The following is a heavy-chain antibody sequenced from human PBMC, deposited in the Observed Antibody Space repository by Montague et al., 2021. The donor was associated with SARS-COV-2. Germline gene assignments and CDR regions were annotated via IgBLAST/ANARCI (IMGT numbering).Heavy chain of an antibody. CDR2: IYYSGST. CDR1: GGSVSSYY. D-gene: IGHD3-3*01. CDR3: ARAGGFYDYWSGYSSSAGFFDP. V-gene: IGHV4-59*02. Sequence: SETLSLTCTVSGGSVSSYYWSWIRQSPGKGLQWLGYIYYSGSTDYNPSLKSRVTMSVDTSKNQLSLRLNSVTTADTAVYFRARAGGFYDYWSGYSSSAGFFDPWGQGILVTVSS. J-gene: IGHJ5*02.